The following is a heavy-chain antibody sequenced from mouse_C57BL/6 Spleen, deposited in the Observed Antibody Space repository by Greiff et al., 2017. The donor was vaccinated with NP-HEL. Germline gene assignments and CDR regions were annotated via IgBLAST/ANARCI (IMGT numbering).Heavy chain of an antibody. CDR3: ARGYGSSSAYFDY. D-gene: IGHD1-1*01. J-gene: IGHJ2*01. CDR1: GFTFSDYG. CDR2: ISSGSSTI. Sequence: EVMLVESGGGLVKPGGSLKLSCAASGFTFSDYGMHWVRQAPEKGLEWVAYISSGSSTIYYADTVKGRFTISRDNAKNTLFLQMTSLRSEDTAMYYCARGYGSSSAYFDYWGQGTTLTVSS. V-gene: IGHV5-17*01.